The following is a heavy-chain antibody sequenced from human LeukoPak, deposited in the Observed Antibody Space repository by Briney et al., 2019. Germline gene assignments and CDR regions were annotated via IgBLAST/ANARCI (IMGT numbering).Heavy chain of an antibody. CDR2: IYSGGST. J-gene: IGHJ5*02. CDR1: GFTFSTYG. Sequence: GGSLTLSCAASGFTFSTYGMNWVRQAPGEGREWVSVIYSGGSTYYADSVRGRFTISRDNSKNTLYLQMNSLRAEDTTVYYCARDVPPDNYDFWSGYYPPRCWFDPWGQGTLVTVSS. V-gene: IGHV3-66*02. D-gene: IGHD3-3*01. CDR3: ARDVPPDNYDFWSGYYPPRCWFDP.